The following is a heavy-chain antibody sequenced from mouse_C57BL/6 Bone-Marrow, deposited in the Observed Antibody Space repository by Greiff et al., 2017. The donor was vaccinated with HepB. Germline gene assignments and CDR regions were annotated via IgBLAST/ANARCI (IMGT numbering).Heavy chain of an antibody. CDR1: GYTFTSYW. Sequence: VQVVESGAELVKPGASVKLSCKASGYTFTSYWMHWVKQRPGQGLEWIGMIHPNSGSTNYNEKFKSKATLTVDKSSSTAYMQLSSLTSEDSAVYYCTRRGIYDYALYYWGQGTTLTVSS. D-gene: IGHD2-4*01. CDR2: IHPNSGST. V-gene: IGHV1-64*01. J-gene: IGHJ2*01. CDR3: TRRGIYDYALYY.